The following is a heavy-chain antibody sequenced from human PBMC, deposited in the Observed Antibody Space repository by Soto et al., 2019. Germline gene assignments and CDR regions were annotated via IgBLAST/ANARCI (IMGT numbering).Heavy chain of an antibody. CDR1: GYIFTSYG. Sequence: GPGVKKPGASVKVSCKGSGYIFTSYGIAWVRQAPGQGLEWMGWISAHNGNTEYAQKFQGRVTVTRDTSTNTAYLELRSLRSDDTALYYCARGRYGDYWGQGALVTVSS. V-gene: IGHV1-18*01. D-gene: IGHD4-17*01. CDR3: ARGRYGDY. CDR2: ISAHNGNT. J-gene: IGHJ4*02.